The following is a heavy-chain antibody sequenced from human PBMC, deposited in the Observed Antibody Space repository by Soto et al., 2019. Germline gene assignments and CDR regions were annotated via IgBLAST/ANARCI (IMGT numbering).Heavy chain of an antibody. D-gene: IGHD2-8*01. Sequence: EVQLVESGGGLVKPGGSLRLSCAASGFTFSNAWMSWVRQAPGKGLEWVGRIKSKTDGGTTDYAAPVKGRFTISRDDSKNTLYLQMNSLKTEDTAVYYCTTSRDSVLMVYDLNWFDPWGQGTLVTVSS. CDR3: TTSRDSVLMVYDLNWFDP. CDR2: IKSKTDGGTT. V-gene: IGHV3-15*01. CDR1: GFTFSNAW. J-gene: IGHJ5*02.